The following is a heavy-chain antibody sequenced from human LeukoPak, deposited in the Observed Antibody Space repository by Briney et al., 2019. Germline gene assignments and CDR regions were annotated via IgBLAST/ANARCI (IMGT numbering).Heavy chain of an antibody. D-gene: IGHD3-10*01. Sequence: GGSLRLSCAASGFTFSGYNMNWVRQAPGKGLEWLSYITSSSSTIYYADSVKGRFTISRDNAKNSLYLQMNSLRAEDTAVYYCARDSGYGSGSYAFDYWGQGTLVTVSS. CDR1: GFTFSGYN. CDR2: ITSSSSTI. CDR3: ARDSGYGSGSYAFDY. J-gene: IGHJ4*02. V-gene: IGHV3-48*04.